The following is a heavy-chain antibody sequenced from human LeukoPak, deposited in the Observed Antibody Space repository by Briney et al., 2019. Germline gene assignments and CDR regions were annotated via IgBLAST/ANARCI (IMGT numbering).Heavy chain of an antibody. D-gene: IGHD3-9*01. J-gene: IGHJ4*02. CDR2: IYTSGST. CDR1: GGSISSYY. V-gene: IGHV4-4*08. Sequence: PSETLSLTCTVSGGSISSYYWSWIRQPPGKGLEWIGRIYTSGSTNYNPSLKSRVTISVDTSKNQFSLKLSSVTAADTAVYYCARERILTGYYTYFDYWGQGTLVTVSS. CDR3: ARERILTGYYTYFDY.